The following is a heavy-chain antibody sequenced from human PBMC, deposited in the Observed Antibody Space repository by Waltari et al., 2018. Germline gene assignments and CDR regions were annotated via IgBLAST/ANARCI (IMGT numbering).Heavy chain of an antibody. D-gene: IGHD3-10*01. CDR1: GFTFSSYW. J-gene: IGHJ4*02. V-gene: IGHV3-7*01. CDR2: IKQDGSEK. CDR3: ARVDYGSGSYFFDY. Sequence: EVQLVESGGGLVQPGGSLRLSCAASGFTFSSYWMSWVRKAPGKGLEGVANIKQDGSEKYYVDPVKGRFTISSDHAKNSLYLQMNSLRAEDTAVYYCARVDYGSGSYFFDYWGQGTLVTVSS.